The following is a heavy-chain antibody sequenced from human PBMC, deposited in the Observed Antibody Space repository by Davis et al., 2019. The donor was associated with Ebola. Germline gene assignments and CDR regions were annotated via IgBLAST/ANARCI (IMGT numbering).Heavy chain of an antibody. Sequence: AASVKVSCKASGYTFTTYAISWVRQAPGQGLEWMGRINPNSGGTNYAQKFQGRVTMTRDTSISTAYMELSRLRSDDTAVYYCARHGVVTGYDAFDIWGQGTMVTVSS. J-gene: IGHJ3*02. CDR1: GYTFTTYA. CDR2: INPNSGGT. D-gene: IGHD1-14*01. CDR3: ARHGVVTGYDAFDI. V-gene: IGHV1-2*06.